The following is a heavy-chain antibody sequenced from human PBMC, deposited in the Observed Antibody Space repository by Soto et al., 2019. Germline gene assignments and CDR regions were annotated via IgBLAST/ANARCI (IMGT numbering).Heavy chain of an antibody. Sequence: GESLRLSCTASGLIFRSGAMSWVLQAPGKELEWVSAISGSGGSTYYADSVKGRFTISRDNSKNTLYLQMNSLRAEDTAVYYCAKGPYCSGGSCYIYDWFDPWGQGTLVTVSS. CDR2: ISGSGGST. CDR3: AKGPYCSGGSCYIYDWFDP. D-gene: IGHD2-15*01. CDR1: GLIFRSGA. J-gene: IGHJ5*02. V-gene: IGHV3-23*01.